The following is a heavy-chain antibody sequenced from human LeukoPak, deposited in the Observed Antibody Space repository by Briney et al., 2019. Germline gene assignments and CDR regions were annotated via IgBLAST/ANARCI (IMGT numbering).Heavy chain of an antibody. CDR1: GFSFSNYE. J-gene: IGHJ4*02. CDR3: ARDKDQRLVGYFDY. Sequence: GGSLRLSCSASGFSFSNYEMNWVRQAPGKGLEWVAYITNGGATKYYADSVKGRFTISRDDATNSLYLQMNSLRVDDTAVYYCARDKDQRLVGYFDYWGQGTLVTVS. D-gene: IGHD2-8*02. V-gene: IGHV3-48*03. CDR2: ITNGGATK.